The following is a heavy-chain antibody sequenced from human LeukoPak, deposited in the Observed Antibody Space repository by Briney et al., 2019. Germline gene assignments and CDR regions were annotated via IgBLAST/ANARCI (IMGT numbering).Heavy chain of an antibody. CDR2: IYTSGST. Sequence: PSETLSLTCTVSGGSISSYYWSWIRQPAGKGLEWIGRIYTSGSTNNNPSLKSRVTISVDKSKNQFSLKLSSVTAADTAVYYCARENYDILTGYSYFDYWGQGTLVTVSS. CDR3: ARENYDILTGYSYFDY. J-gene: IGHJ4*02. CDR1: GGSISSYY. D-gene: IGHD3-9*01. V-gene: IGHV4-4*07.